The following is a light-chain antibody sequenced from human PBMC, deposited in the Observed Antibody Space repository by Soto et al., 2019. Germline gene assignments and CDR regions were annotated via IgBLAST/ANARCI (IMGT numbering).Light chain of an antibody. V-gene: IGKV3-20*01. CDR2: DTS. CDR1: QSVSSSY. CDR3: QQYGSSLWT. J-gene: IGKJ1*01. Sequence: EIVLTQSPGTLSLSPGERATLSCRASQSVSSSYLTWYQQKPGQAPRLLIYDTSSRATGIPDRFSGSGSGTDFTLTISRLEPEDFAVYSCQQYGSSLWTFGQGTKVEIK.